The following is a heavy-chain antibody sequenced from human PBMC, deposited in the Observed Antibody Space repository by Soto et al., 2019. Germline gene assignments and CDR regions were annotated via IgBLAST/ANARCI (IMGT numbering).Heavy chain of an antibody. V-gene: IGHV3-33*01. CDR2: IWYDGSNK. CDR3: ARSAAAGTYFDY. D-gene: IGHD6-13*01. CDR1: GFTFSSYG. Sequence: PGGSLRPSCAASGFTFSSYGMHWVRQAPGKGLEWVAVIWYDGSNKYYADSVKGRFTISRDNSKNTLYLQMNSLRAEDTAVYYSARSAAAGTYFDYWGQGTLVTVSS. J-gene: IGHJ4*02.